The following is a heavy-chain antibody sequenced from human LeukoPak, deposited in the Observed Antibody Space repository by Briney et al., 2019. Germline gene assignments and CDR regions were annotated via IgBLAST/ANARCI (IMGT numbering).Heavy chain of an antibody. V-gene: IGHV5-51*01. D-gene: IGHD3-10*01. CDR3: ARLIMVRGKGDPFDY. J-gene: IGHJ4*02. Sequence: GESLKISCEGSGYTFTSYWIAWVRQMPGKGLEWMGIIYPGDSDTRYSPSFQGQVTISADKSTSTAYLQWSSLKASDTAMYYCARLIMVRGKGDPFDYWGQGTLVTVSS. CDR2: IYPGDSDT. CDR1: GYTFTSYW.